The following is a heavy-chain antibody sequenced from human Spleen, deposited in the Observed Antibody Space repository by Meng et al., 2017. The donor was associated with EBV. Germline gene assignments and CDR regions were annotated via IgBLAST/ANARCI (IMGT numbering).Heavy chain of an antibody. CDR2: INEDGETT. Sequence: GGAGGRLSSAWGSSGLTWAAYEFHFRRFWIHWVRQAPGEGPVWVSRINEDGETTTYADSVKGRFTISRDNAKNTLYLQMNSLRAEDTAVYYCSRDLAGSDDFWGQGTLVTVSS. CDR1: EFHFRRFW. V-gene: IGHV3-74*03. CDR3: SRDLAGSDDF. J-gene: IGHJ4*02. D-gene: IGHD1-14*01.